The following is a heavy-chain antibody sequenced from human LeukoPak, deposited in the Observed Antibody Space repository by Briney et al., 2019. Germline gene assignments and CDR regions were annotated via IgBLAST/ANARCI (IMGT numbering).Heavy chain of an antibody. CDR2: TIPIFGTA. J-gene: IGHJ6*03. D-gene: IGHD6-19*01. Sequence: SVKVSCKASGGTFSSYAISWVRQAPGQGLELMGGTIPIFGTANYAQKFQGRVTITTDESTSTAYMELSSLRSEDTAVYYCATVAGYYYYYYMDVRGKGTTVTVSS. CDR1: GGTFSSYA. CDR3: ATVAGYYYYYYMDV. V-gene: IGHV1-69*05.